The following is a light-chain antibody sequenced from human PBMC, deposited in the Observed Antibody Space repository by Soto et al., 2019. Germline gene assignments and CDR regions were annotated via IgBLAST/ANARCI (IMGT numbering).Light chain of an antibody. Sequence: DIQMTQSPSTLSVSVGDRVTLTCRASQSISTWLAWQQQKPGKAPKVLIHDASSRANWVPSRFSGSGSGTEFTLTISSLQPDDFATYYCQHYNSYPLSFGGGTKVETK. CDR3: QHYNSYPLS. CDR1: QSISTW. J-gene: IGKJ4*01. V-gene: IGKV1-5*01. CDR2: DAS.